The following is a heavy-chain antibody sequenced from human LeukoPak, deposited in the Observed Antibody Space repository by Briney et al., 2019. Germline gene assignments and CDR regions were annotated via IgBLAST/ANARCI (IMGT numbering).Heavy chain of an antibody. Sequence: PGGSLRLSCAASGFTFSNAWMSWVRQAPGKGLEWVGRIKSKTDGGTTDYAAPVKGRSTISRDDSKNTLYLQLNSLKTAETAVYYCTTDSDYDILTGYYPPDYWGQGTLVTVSS. D-gene: IGHD3-9*01. CDR3: TTDSDYDILTGYYPPDY. V-gene: IGHV3-15*01. CDR2: IKSKTDGGTT. CDR1: GFTFSNAW. J-gene: IGHJ4*02.